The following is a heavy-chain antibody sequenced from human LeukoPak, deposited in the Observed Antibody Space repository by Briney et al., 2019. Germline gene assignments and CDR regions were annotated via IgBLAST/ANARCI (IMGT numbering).Heavy chain of an antibody. D-gene: IGHD6-19*01. CDR1: GFTFSSYS. CDR3: ARGHSGWYYFDY. J-gene: IGHJ4*02. CDR2: ISSSSSYI. Sequence: PGGSLRLSCAASGFTFSSYSMNWVRQAPGKGLEWVSSISSSSSYIYYADSVKGRFTISRDNAKNSLYLQMNSLRAEDTAVYYCARGHSGWYYFDYWGQGTLVTVSS. V-gene: IGHV3-21*01.